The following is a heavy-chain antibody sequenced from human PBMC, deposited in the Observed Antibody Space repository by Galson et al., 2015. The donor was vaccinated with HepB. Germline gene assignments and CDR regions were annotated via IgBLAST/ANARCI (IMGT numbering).Heavy chain of an antibody. CDR1: GFSFSNYG. V-gene: IGHV3-33*01. CDR2: IWYDGSNT. CDR3: ARARAETTNWLAGDY. J-gene: IGHJ4*02. D-gene: IGHD6-19*01. Sequence: SLRLSCAASGFSFSNYGMHWVRQAPGKGLEWVAVIWYDGSNTFYADSVRGRFTISRDNSKNTLYLQMNSLRVEDTAVYYCARARAETTNWLAGDYWGQGTLATVSP.